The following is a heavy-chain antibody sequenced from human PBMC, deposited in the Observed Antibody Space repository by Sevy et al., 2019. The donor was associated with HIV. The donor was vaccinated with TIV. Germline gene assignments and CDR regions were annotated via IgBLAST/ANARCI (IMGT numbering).Heavy chain of an antibody. Sequence: SGPTLVKPAQTLTLTCSFSGFSLNTSGVGVGWIRLPPGKALEWLALIFWDDEKRYSPPLKNRLTLTKDTSKNRVGLTMTNMDPVDTATYYCARILKGDYTNYFDSWDQGSLVTVSS. CDR2: IFWDDEK. J-gene: IGHJ4*02. CDR1: GFSLNTSGVG. D-gene: IGHD4-4*01. CDR3: ARILKGDYTNYFDS. V-gene: IGHV2-5*02.